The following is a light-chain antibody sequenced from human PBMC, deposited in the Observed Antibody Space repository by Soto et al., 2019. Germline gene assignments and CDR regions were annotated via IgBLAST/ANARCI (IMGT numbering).Light chain of an antibody. CDR1: QSLVHSEGNTY. V-gene: IGKV2-24*01. Sequence: DVVLTQSPLSSHVTLGQPASISCRSSQSLVHSEGNTYLSWLQQRPGQRPRLLIYKISNRFSGVPDRFSGSGAGTDFTLKISRVEAEDFAVYYCAQETHFPRTFGQGTKVEI. J-gene: IGKJ1*01. CDR3: AQETHFPRT. CDR2: KIS.